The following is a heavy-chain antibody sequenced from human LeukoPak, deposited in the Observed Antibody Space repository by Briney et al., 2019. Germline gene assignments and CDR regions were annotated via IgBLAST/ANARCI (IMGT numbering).Heavy chain of an antibody. J-gene: IGHJ5*02. CDR1: GGSFSGYY. CDR2: INHSGST. CDR3: ARHANPWVRGPRNLDWFDP. D-gene: IGHD3-10*01. V-gene: IGHV4-34*01. Sequence: SGTLSLTCAVYGGSFSGYYWSWIRQPPGKGLEWIGEINHSGSTNYNPSLKSRVTISVDTSKNQFSLKLSSVTAADTAVYYCARHANPWVRGPRNLDWFDPWGQGTLVTVSS.